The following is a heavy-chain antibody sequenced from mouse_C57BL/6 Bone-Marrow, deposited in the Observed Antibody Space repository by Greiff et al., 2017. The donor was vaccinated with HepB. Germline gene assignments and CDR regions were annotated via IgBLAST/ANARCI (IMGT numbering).Heavy chain of an antibody. Sequence: VQLQQPGAELVRPGTSVKLSCKASGYTFTSYWMHWVKQRPGQGLEWIGVIDPSDSYTNYNQKFKGKATLTVDTSSSTAYMQLSSLTSEDSAVYYCARLGAVYFDYRGQGTTLAVSS. CDR1: GYTFTSYW. CDR3: ARLGAVYFDY. J-gene: IGHJ2*01. V-gene: IGHV1-59*01. CDR2: IDPSDSYT.